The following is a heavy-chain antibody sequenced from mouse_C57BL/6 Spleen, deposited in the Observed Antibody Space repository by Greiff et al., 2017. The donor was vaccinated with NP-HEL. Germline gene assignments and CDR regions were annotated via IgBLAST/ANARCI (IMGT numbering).Heavy chain of an antibody. CDR3: ARGGIGGYFDV. V-gene: IGHV5-16*01. D-gene: IGHD2-14*01. CDR1: GFTFSDYY. J-gene: IGHJ1*03. CDR2: INYDGSST. Sequence: EVKLMESEGGLVQPGSSMKLSCTASGFTFSDYYMAWVRQVPEKGLEWVANINYDGSSTYYLDSLKSRFIISRDNAKNILYLQMSSLKSEDTATYYCARGGIGGYFDVWGTGTTVTVAS.